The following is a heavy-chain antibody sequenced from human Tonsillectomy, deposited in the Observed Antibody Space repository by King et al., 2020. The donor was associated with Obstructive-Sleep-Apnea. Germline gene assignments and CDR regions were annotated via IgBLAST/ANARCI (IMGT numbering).Heavy chain of an antibody. CDR2: IYYSGST. D-gene: IGHD6-19*01. Sequence: MQLQESGPGLVKPSETLSLTCTVSGGSISNYYWSWIRQPPGKGLEWIGYIYYSGSTNYNPSLKSRVTISVDRSENQFSLQLTSVTAADTAVYYCARVRSSGWYPEFDYWGQGTLVTVSS. CDR3: ARVRSSGWYPEFDY. J-gene: IGHJ4*02. CDR1: GGSISNYY. V-gene: IGHV4-59*01.